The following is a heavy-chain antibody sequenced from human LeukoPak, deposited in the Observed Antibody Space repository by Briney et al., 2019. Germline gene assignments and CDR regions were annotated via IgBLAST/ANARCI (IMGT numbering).Heavy chain of an antibody. V-gene: IGHV1-2*02. Sequence: ASVKVSCKASGYTFTGYYMHWVRQAPGQGLEWMGWINPNSGGTNYAQKFQGRVTMTRDTSISTAYMELSRLRSDDTAVYYCAKDRGWELLEGVFDYWGQGTLVTVSS. D-gene: IGHD1-26*01. CDR1: GYTFTGYY. CDR2: INPNSGGT. CDR3: AKDRGWELLEGVFDY. J-gene: IGHJ4*02.